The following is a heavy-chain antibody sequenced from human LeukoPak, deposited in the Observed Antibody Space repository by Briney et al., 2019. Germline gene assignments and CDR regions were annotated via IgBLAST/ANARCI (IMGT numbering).Heavy chain of an antibody. CDR2: VIPILGTT. D-gene: IGHD1-26*01. V-gene: IGHV1-69*05. CDR1: GTTFSRSA. J-gene: IGHJ4*02. CDR3: ARDDGSATLGFDS. Sequence: SVKVSCKASGTTFSRSAIGWVRQAPGQGLEWMGGVIPILGTTNYAQKFQDRVSITTDESTSTAYMEVSSLRSVDTAVYYCARDDGSATLGFDSWGQGTLVTVSS.